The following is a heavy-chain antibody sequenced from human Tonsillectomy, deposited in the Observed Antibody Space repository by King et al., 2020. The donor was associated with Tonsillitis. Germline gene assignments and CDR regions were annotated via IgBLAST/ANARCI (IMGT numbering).Heavy chain of an antibody. CDR1: GYIFFNYY. V-gene: IGHV1-46*03. CDR2: INPSGGSP. J-gene: IGHJ5*01. CDR3: GRGPGAFRAAPGTSSWFVS. D-gene: IGHD6-13*01. Sequence: VQLVESGAEVKNTGASVKISCKASGYIFFNYYIHWVRQAPGQGLEWMGTINPSGGSPRYAQKFQGSVTMTSDTSTSTVYMELNSLRFDDTAIYYCGRGPGAFRAAPGTSSWFVSWGQGTLVTLSS.